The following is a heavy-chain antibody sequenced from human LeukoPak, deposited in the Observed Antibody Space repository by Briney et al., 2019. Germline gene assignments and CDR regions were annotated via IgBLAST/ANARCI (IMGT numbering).Heavy chain of an antibody. V-gene: IGHV4-30-2*01. CDR2: IYHSGST. J-gene: IGHJ4*02. CDR3: ASLAYSSSWGLDY. CDR1: GGSISSGGYY. Sequence: PSETLSLTCTVSGGSISSGGYYWSWIRQPPGKGLEWIGYIYHSGSTYYNPSLKSRVAISVDRSRNQFSLKLSSVTAADTAVYYCASLAYSSSWGLDYWGQGTLVTVSS. D-gene: IGHD6-6*01.